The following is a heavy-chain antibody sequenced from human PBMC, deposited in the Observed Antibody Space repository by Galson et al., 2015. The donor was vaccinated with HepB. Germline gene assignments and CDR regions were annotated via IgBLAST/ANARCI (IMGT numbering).Heavy chain of an antibody. CDR3: ARALRSFIGGSSWSGWYFDL. V-gene: IGHV3-11*06. CDR1: GFTFSDYY. D-gene: IGHD6-13*01. CDR2: ISSSSSYT. Sequence: SLRLSCAASGFTFSDYYMSWIRQAPGKGLEWVSYISSSSSYTNYADSVKGRFTISRDNAKNSLYLQMNSLRAEDTAVYYCARALRSFIGGSSWSGWYFDLWGRGTLVTVSS. J-gene: IGHJ2*01.